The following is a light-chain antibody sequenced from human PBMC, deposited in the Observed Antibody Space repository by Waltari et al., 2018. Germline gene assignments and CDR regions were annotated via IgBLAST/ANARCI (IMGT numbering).Light chain of an antibody. CDR2: EVS. V-gene: IGLV2-14*01. Sequence: QSALTQPASVSGSPGQSITISCTGTSSDVGGYHYVSWYQQHPGKAPKLMIYEVSNRPSGVSNRFSDSKSGNTASLTISGLQAEDEADYYCSSYTSSSRGVFGTGTKVTVL. J-gene: IGLJ1*01. CDR1: SSDVGGYHY. CDR3: SSYTSSSRGV.